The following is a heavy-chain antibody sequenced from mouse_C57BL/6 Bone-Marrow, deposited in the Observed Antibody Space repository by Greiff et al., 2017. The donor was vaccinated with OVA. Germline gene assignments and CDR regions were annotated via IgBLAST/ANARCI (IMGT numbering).Heavy chain of an antibody. CDR1: GYAFTNYL. J-gene: IGHJ4*01. V-gene: IGHV1-54*01. D-gene: IGHD1-1*01. CDR2: INPGSGGT. CDR3: ARLSPYYYGSSAYYAMDY. Sequence: VQVVESGAELVRPGTSVKVSCKASGYAFTNYLIEWVKQRPGQGLEWIGVINPGSGGTNYNEKFKGKATLTADKSSSTAYMQLSSLTSEDSAVYFCARLSPYYYGSSAYYAMDYWGQGTSVTVSS.